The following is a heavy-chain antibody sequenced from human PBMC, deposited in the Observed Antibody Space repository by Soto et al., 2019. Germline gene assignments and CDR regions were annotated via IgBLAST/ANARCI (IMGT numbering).Heavy chain of an antibody. D-gene: IGHD7-27*01. CDR2: INPNSGET. CDR3: ARDRPFLRGGLGWGMDV. Sequence: QVILVQSGAEVKKPGASVKVSCKASGYTFIDYFIHWLRQAPGQGLEWMGWINPNSGETKFAQTFQGRVTMTRDTSTSTAYLELNRLRSDDTAMYYCARDRPFLRGGLGWGMDVWGQGTTVTVSS. J-gene: IGHJ6*02. CDR1: GYTFIDYF. V-gene: IGHV1-2*02.